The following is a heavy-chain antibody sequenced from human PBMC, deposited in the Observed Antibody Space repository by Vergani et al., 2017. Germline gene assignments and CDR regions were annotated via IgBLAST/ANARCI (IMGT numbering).Heavy chain of an antibody. V-gene: IGHV4-4*09. CDR1: GVSVTDYN. Sequence: QAQLQESGPGLVTPSETLSLTCHVFGVSVTDYNCNWIRQAPGTGLEWIGSLSTTGGATHASHNPSLKSRVSLSVDTSKSQFSLRLTSVTAADSGVYYCASSEQLVPFDYWGQGTLVTVSS. CDR2: LSTTGGA. J-gene: IGHJ4*02. D-gene: IGHD6-13*01. CDR3: ASSEQLVPFDY.